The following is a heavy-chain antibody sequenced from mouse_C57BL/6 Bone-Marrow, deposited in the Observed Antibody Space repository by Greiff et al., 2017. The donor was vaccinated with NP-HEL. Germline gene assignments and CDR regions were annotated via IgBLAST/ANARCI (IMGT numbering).Heavy chain of an antibody. D-gene: IGHD2-1*01. J-gene: IGHJ2*01. Sequence: EVKLMESGGDLVKPGGSLKLSCAASGFTFSSYGMSWVRQTPDKRLEWVATISSGGSYTYYPDSVQGRFTISRDNAKNTLYLQMSRLKSEDTAMYYCARHGVYGIFDYWGQGTTLTVSS. CDR1: GFTFSSYG. CDR3: ARHGVYGIFDY. CDR2: ISSGGSYT. V-gene: IGHV5-6*01.